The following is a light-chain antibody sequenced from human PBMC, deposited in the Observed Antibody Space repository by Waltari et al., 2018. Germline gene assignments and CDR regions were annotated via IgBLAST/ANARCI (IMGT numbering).Light chain of an antibody. Sequence: DIQMTQSPSSLSASVGDRSTITCRASRAISNSVNWYQQRPGLAPKLLIYAASTLQGGVPTRFTGSGSGTDFTLTISSLQIEDFATYYCQQSHSAPLAFGGGTRLEI. CDR3: QQSHSAPLA. CDR1: RAISNS. CDR2: AAS. V-gene: IGKV1-39*01. J-gene: IGKJ4*01.